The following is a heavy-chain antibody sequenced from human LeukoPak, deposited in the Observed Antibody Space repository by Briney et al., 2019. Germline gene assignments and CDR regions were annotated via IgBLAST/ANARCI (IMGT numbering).Heavy chain of an antibody. CDR1: GFIFSSYG. J-gene: IGHJ4*02. V-gene: IGHV3-30*18. D-gene: IGHD1-26*01. Sequence: GGSLRLSCAASGFIFSSYGMHWVRQAPGKGLEWVGVISYDGSNKYYADSVKGRFTISRDNSKNTLYLQMNSLRAGDTAVYYCAKEMGATNYFEYWGQGTLVTVSS. CDR2: ISYDGSNK. CDR3: AKEMGATNYFEY.